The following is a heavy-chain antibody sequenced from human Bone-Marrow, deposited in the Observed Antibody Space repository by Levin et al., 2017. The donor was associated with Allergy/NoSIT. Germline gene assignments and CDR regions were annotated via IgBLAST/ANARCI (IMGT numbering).Heavy chain of an antibody. V-gene: IGHV3-53*01. CDR1: GRPVRTNY. CDR2: IYHGDKT. Sequence: GGSLRLSCVVSGRPVRTNYMNWVRQAPGKGLDWVSIIYHGDKTYYADSVKGRFTISRDTSKNTLFLQMNSLRADDTAVYYCAKTSLMITFGGAIVSWGQGALVTVSS. CDR3: AKTSLMITFGGAIVS. J-gene: IGHJ5*02. D-gene: IGHD3-16*02.